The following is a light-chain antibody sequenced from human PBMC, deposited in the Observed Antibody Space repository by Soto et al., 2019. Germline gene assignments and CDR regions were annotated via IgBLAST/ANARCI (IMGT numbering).Light chain of an antibody. CDR1: QSVSSSY. CDR3: QQYGSSPF. V-gene: IGKV3-20*01. J-gene: IGKJ4*01. Sequence: IVFTPSPRPLSLSPGERATLSWRASQSVSSSYLAWYQQKPGQAPRLLIYGASSRATGIPDRFSGSGSGTDFTLTISRLEPEDFAVYYCQQYGSSPFFGGGTKVDI. CDR2: GAS.